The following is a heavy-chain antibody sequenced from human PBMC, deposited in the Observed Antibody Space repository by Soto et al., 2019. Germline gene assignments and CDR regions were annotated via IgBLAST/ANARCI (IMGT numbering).Heavy chain of an antibody. V-gene: IGHV1-69*14. CDR3: ARDGDPRIASWGGPLGGGWFAP. Sequence: QVQLVQSGAEVKKPGSSVNVSCKTSGGTFGNSAVTWVRQAPGQGLEWMGGIVPMFGTANYAQKFQGRLTITADKSTNTAYMELSSLTSDGTAVYYCARDGDPRIASWGGPLGGGWFAPWGQGTLVTVSS. CDR1: GGTFGNSA. CDR2: IVPMFGTA. D-gene: IGHD2-21*01. J-gene: IGHJ5*02.